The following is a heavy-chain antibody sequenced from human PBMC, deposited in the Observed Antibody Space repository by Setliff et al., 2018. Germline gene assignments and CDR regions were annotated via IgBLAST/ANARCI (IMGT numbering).Heavy chain of an antibody. D-gene: IGHD3-22*01. Sequence: SETLSLTCAVSGAAISTYHWGWVRQSPGKGLDWIGTVDHSGNTFYNPSLKSRVTISVDTSKNQLSLELGSVTAADTAVYYCARRDSTGYYGYSFDFWGQGTLVTVSS. CDR2: VDHSGNT. CDR3: ARRDSTGYYGYSFDF. CDR1: GAAISTYH. J-gene: IGHJ4*02. V-gene: IGHV4-39*01.